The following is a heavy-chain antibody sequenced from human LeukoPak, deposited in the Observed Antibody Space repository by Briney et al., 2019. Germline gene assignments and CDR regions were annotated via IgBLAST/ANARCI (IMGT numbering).Heavy chain of an antibody. J-gene: IGHJ4*02. D-gene: IGHD6-13*01. CDR2: ISSSGSTI. CDR3: ARGRIAAAGTLDY. Sequence: GGSLRLSCAASGFTFSDYYMSWIRQAPGKGLEWVSYISSSGSTISYADSVKGRFTISRDNAKNSLYLQVNSLRAEDTAVYYCARGRIAAAGTLDYWGQGTLVTVSS. V-gene: IGHV3-11*04. CDR1: GFTFSDYY.